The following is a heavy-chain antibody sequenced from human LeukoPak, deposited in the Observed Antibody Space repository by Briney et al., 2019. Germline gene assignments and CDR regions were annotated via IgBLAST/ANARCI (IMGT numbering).Heavy chain of an antibody. CDR3: ARDRGVTGTSDI. CDR1: GYTFTSYY. D-gene: IGHD1/OR15-1a*01. Sequence: ASVKVSCKASGYTFTSYYMHWVRQAPGQGLEWMGIINPSAGSTSYAQKFKGRVTMTRDTSTSTVYMDLSSLRSEDTGVYYCARDRGVTGTSDIWGQGTMVTVSS. J-gene: IGHJ3*02. V-gene: IGHV1-46*01. CDR2: INPSAGST.